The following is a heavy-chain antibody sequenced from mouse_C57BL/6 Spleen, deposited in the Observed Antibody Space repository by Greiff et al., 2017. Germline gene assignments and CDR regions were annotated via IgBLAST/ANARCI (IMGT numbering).Heavy chain of an antibody. CDR3: ATYDGYYLWYFDV. J-gene: IGHJ1*03. Sequence: VQLQQSDAELVKPGASVKISCKVSGYTFTDHTIHWMKQRPEQGLEWIGYIYPRDGSTKYNEKFKGKATLTADKSSSTAYMQLNSLTSEDSAVYFCATYDGYYLWYFDVWGTGTTVTVSS. CDR1: GYTFTDHT. D-gene: IGHD2-3*01. V-gene: IGHV1-78*01. CDR2: IYPRDGST.